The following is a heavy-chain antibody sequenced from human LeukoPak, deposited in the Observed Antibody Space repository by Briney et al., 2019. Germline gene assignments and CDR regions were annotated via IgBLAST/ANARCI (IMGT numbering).Heavy chain of an antibody. V-gene: IGHV4-31*03. CDR2: IYDSGST. CDR1: GGSISSGGYY. Sequence: SETLSLTCTVSGGSISSGGYYWSWIRQHPGKGLEWIGYIYDSGSTYYNPSLKSRFTISVDTSKNQSSLKLSSVTAADTAVYYCAREAGGYDYVWGSYRLNWFDPWGQGTLVTVSS. J-gene: IGHJ5*02. CDR3: AREAGGYDYVWGSYRLNWFDP. D-gene: IGHD3-16*02.